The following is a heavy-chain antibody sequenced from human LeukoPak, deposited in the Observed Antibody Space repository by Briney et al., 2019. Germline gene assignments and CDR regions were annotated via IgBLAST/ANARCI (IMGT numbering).Heavy chain of an antibody. CDR1: GYTFTSYG. Sequence: ASVKVSCKASGYTFTSYGISWVRQAPGQGLEWMGWISAYNGNTNYAQKLQGRVTMTTDTSTSTAYMELRSLRSDDTAVYYCARDGVVVVAAEMGFDPWGRGTLVTVSS. CDR2: ISAYNGNT. V-gene: IGHV1-18*01. D-gene: IGHD2-15*01. J-gene: IGHJ5*02. CDR3: ARDGVVVVAAEMGFDP.